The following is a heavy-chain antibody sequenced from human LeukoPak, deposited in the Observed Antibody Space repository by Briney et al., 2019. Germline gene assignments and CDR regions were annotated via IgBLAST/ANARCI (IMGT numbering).Heavy chain of an antibody. D-gene: IGHD6-6*01. J-gene: IGHJ3*02. CDR2: ISVYNGNT. CDR3: ARVSSRGIAARPDPRDAFDI. Sequence: ASVKVSCKASGYTFTTYGISWVRQAPGQGLEWMGWISVYNGNTNYAQKLQGRVTMTTDTSTSTAYMELRSLRSDDTAVYYCARVSSRGIAARPDPRDAFDIWGQGTMVTVSS. CDR1: GYTFTTYG. V-gene: IGHV1-18*01.